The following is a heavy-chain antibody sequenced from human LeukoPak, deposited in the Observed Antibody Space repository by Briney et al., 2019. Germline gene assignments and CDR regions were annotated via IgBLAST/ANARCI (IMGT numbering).Heavy chain of an antibody. CDR3: TRDSHDYGDYVGYYYYGMDV. CDR1: GFSSGDYA. V-gene: IGHV3-49*04. J-gene: IGHJ6*02. Sequence: GGSLRLSCTASGFSSGDYAMSCVRQAPGKVLEWVGFIRSKANGGTTEYAAAVKGRFTISRDDSKSIAYLQMNSLKTEDTAVYYCTRDSHDYGDYVGYYYYGMDVWGQGTTVTVSS. CDR2: IRSKANGGTT. D-gene: IGHD4-17*01.